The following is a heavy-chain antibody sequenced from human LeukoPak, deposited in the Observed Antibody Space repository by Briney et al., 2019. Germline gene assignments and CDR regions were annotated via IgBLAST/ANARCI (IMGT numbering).Heavy chain of an antibody. CDR3: ARDCSSTSCYGQLPSYYFDY. V-gene: IGHV1-69*05. D-gene: IGHD2-2*01. J-gene: IGHJ4*02. Sequence: SVKVSCKASGGTFSSYAISWVRQAPGQGLEWLGRIIPIFGTANYAQKFQGRVAITTDESTSTAYMELSSLRSEDTAVYYCARDCSSTSCYGQLPSYYFDYWGQGTLVTVSS. CDR2: IIPIFGTA. CDR1: GGTFSSYA.